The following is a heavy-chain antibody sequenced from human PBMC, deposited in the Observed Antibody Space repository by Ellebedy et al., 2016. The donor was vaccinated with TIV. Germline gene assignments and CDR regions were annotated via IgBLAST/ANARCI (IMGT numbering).Heavy chain of an antibody. D-gene: IGHD6-13*01. Sequence: GESLKISXAASGFTFSSYAMHWVRQAPGKGLEWVAVISYDGSNKYYADSVKGRFTISRDNSKNTLYLQMNSLRAEDTAVYYCAKHQTAAGTTWFDPWGQGTLVTVSS. V-gene: IGHV3-30-3*01. CDR1: GFTFSSYA. J-gene: IGHJ5*02. CDR3: AKHQTAAGTTWFDP. CDR2: ISYDGSNK.